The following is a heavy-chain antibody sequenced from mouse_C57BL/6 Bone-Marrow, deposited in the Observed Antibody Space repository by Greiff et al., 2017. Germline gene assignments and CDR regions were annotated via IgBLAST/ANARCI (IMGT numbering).Heavy chain of an antibody. D-gene: IGHD2-3*01. J-gene: IGHJ3*01. CDR1: GYTFTSYW. Sequence: QLQQPGAELVKPGASVKLSCKASGYTFTSYWMQWVKQRPGQGLEWIGEIDPSDSYTNYNQKFKGKATLTVDTSSSTAYMQLSSLTSEDSAVYYCASYDGSRFAYWGQGTLVTVSA. CDR2: IDPSDSYT. V-gene: IGHV1-50*01. CDR3: ASYDGSRFAY.